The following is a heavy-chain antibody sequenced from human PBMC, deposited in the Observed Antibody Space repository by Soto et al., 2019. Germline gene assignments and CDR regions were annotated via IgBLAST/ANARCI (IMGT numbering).Heavy chain of an antibody. CDR3: ARPGGRGDYYTGMHV. V-gene: IGHV1-69*12. CDR1: GGTFSSHG. Sequence: QVQLVQSGAEVKKPGSSVKVSCKASGGTFSSHGISWVRQAPGPGLEWMGGIIPLFGTANYAQKFQGRVKMIADESTSTAYMALSSLRSEDTAVYYCARPGGRGDYYTGMHVWGQGTTVTVSS. CDR2: IIPLFGTA. D-gene: IGHD2-15*01. J-gene: IGHJ6*01.